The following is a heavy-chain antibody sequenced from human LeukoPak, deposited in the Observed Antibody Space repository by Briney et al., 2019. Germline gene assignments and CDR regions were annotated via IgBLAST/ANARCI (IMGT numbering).Heavy chain of an antibody. D-gene: IGHD3-22*01. J-gene: IGHJ4*02. V-gene: IGHV3-30*04. CDR3: ARKTDSGGQGDY. CDR1: GFTFNSYS. Sequence: PGGSLRLSCAASGFTFNSYSMHWVRQAPGKGLEWVAVISSDASITYYADSVKGRFTVSRDNSKDTLYLQMNSLRAEDTAVYYCARKTDSGGQGDYWGPGTLVTVSS. CDR2: ISSDASIT.